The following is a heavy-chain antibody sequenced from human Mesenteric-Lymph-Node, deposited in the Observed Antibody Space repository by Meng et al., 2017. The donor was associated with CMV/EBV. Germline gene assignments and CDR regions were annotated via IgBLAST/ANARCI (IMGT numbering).Heavy chain of an antibody. D-gene: IGHD1-26*01. V-gene: IGHV3-30*02. J-gene: IGHJ1*01. CDR3: AKTHSGSYYVRAEYFQH. CDR2: IRYDGSSK. Sequence: GGSLRLSCVASGFTFSNAWMSWVRQAPGKGLEWLSFIRYDGSSKYYAESVKGRFSISRDNSKNTLYLQMSSLRIEDTAVYYCAKTHSGSYYVRAEYFQHWGQGTLVTVSS. CDR1: GFTFSNAW.